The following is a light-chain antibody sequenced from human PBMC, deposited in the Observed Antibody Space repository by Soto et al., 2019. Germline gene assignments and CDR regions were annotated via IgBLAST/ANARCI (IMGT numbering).Light chain of an antibody. Sequence: DIQMTQSPFTLSASVGDRVTITCRASQTISSWLAWYQQIPGKAPKLLIYEASTLKSGVPSRFSGSGSGTEFTLTISSLQPDDFATYYCQHYNSYSEAFGQGTKVDI. V-gene: IGKV1-5*03. CDR3: QHYNSYSEA. J-gene: IGKJ1*01. CDR1: QTISSW. CDR2: EAS.